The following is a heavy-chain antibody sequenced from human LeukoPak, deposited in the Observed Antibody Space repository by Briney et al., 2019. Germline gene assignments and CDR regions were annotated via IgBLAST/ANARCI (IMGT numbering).Heavy chain of an antibody. V-gene: IGHV1-8*01. D-gene: IGHD3-3*01. CDR3: ARGRTITIVGVVMVRHYDY. Sequence: ASVKVSCKASGYTFTSYDINWVRQATRQGLEWMGWMNPNSGNTGYAQKFQGRVTMTRNTSISTAYMELSSLRSEDTAVYYCARGRTITIVGVVMVRHYDYWGQGTLVTVSS. CDR1: GYTFTSYD. J-gene: IGHJ4*02. CDR2: MNPNSGNT.